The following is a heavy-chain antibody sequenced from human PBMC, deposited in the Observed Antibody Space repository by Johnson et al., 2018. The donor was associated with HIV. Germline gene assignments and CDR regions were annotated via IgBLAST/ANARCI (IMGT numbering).Heavy chain of an antibody. Sequence: VQLVESGGGLVQPGGSLRLSCAASVFTFSDSWMTWVRQAPGTGLEWVANRKQDGREKYYVDSTKGRFTIARDNAKNSLYLQMNSLRAEDTAVYYCAKDLVVTAPGAFDIWGQGTMVTVSS. CDR3: AKDLVVTAPGAFDI. V-gene: IGHV3-7*01. CDR1: VFTFSDSW. D-gene: IGHD2-21*02. J-gene: IGHJ3*02. CDR2: RKQDGREK.